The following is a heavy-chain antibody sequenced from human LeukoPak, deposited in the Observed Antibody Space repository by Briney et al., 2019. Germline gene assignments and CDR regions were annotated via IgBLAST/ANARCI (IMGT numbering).Heavy chain of an antibody. D-gene: IGHD1-14*01. V-gene: IGHV3-21*01. J-gene: IGHJ3*02. Sequence: GGSLRLSCAASGFTFSSYSMNWVRQAPGKGLEWVSSISSSSSYIYYAGSVKGRFTISRDNAKNSLYLQMNSLRAEDTAVYYCARDTEAFDIWGQGTMVTVSS. CDR2: ISSSSSYI. CDR3: ARDTEAFDI. CDR1: GFTFSSYS.